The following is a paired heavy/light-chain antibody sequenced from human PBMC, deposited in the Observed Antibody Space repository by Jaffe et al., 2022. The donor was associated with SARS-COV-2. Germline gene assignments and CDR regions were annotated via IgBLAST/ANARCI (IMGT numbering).Light chain of an antibody. V-gene: IGKV1-5*03. J-gene: IGKJ2*02. CDR1: QSISSW. CDR2: KAS. CDR3: QQYNSYSST. Sequence: DIQMTQSPSTLSASVGDRVTITCRASQSISSWLAWYQQKPGKAPKLLIYKASSLESGVPSRFSGSGSGTEFTLTISSLQPDDFATYYCQQYNSYSSTFGQGTKLEIK.
Heavy chain of an antibody. CDR1: GFTFSSYA. CDR2: ISGSGGST. D-gene: IGHD3-10*01. Sequence: EVQLVESGGGLVQPGGSLRLSCAASGFTFSSYAMSWVRQAPGKGLEWVSAISGSGGSTYYADSVKGRFTISRDNSKNTLYLQMNSLRAEDTAVYYCAKAHQDILLWFGELLYYYYMDVWGKGTTVTVSS. CDR3: AKAHQDILLWFGELLYYYYMDV. V-gene: IGHV3-23*04. J-gene: IGHJ6*03.